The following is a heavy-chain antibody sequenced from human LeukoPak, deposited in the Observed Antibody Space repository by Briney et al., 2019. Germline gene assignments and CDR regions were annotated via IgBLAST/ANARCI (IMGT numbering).Heavy chain of an antibody. J-gene: IGHJ6*03. CDR1: GGSISSGSYY. V-gene: IGHV4-61*02. Sequence: SETLSLTCTVSGGSISSGSYYWSWIRQPAGKGLEWIGRIYTSGSTKYNPSLKRRVTMSVDTSKNQFSLKLSSVTAADTAVYYCATSGALLGFVDYYYYMDVWGKGTTVTVSS. CDR2: IYTSGST. CDR3: ATSGALLGFVDYYYYMDV. D-gene: IGHD2-15*01.